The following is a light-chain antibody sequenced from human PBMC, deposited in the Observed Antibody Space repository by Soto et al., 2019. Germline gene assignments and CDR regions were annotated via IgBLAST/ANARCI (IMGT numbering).Light chain of an antibody. V-gene: IGLV1-40*01. J-gene: IGLJ1*01. CDR1: NSNLGAGYD. CDR3: QSYDSSLSGSYV. Sequence: QSVLTQPPSVSGAPGQRVTISCTGNNSNLGAGYDVHWYQQLPGAAPKLVVFGNRNRPSGVPERFSGSKSGTSASLAITGLQAEDEADYYCQSYDSSLSGSYVFGSGTKLTVL. CDR2: GNR.